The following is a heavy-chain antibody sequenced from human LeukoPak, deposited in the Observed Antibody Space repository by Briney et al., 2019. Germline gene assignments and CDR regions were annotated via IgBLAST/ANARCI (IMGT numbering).Heavy chain of an antibody. CDR3: ARLGPYDIVTDDAFDV. Sequence: SETLSLTCAVYGRSFSGYDWTWIRQPPGKGLEWIGQINHSGSPKYNPSLKSRVTISVDMSKSQISLKLNCVTAADTALYYCARLGPYDIVTDDAFDVWGQGTMVTVSS. J-gene: IGHJ3*01. CDR2: INHSGSP. CDR1: GRSFSGYD. V-gene: IGHV4-34*01. D-gene: IGHD3-9*01.